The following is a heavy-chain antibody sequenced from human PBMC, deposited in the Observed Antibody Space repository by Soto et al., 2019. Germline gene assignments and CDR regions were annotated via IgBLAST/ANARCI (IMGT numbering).Heavy chain of an antibody. CDR1: GYTFTGYY. V-gene: IGHV1-2*04. D-gene: IGHD6-13*01. Sequence: ASVKVSCKASGYTFTGYYMHWVRQAPGQGLEWMGWINPNSGGTNYAQKFQGWVTMTRDTSISTAYMELSRLRSDDTAVYYCARSSSWYLDAFDIWGQGTMVTVSS. CDR3: ARSSSWYLDAFDI. J-gene: IGHJ3*02. CDR2: INPNSGGT.